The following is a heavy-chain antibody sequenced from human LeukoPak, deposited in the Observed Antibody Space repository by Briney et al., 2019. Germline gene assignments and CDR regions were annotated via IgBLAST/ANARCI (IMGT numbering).Heavy chain of an antibody. J-gene: IGHJ1*01. V-gene: IGHV1-69*01. D-gene: IGHD5-18*01. Sequence: GSSVKVSCKASGGTFSSYAISWVRQAPGQGLEWMGGIIPIFGTANYAQKLQGRVTITADESTSTAYMELSSLRSEDTAVYYCARDTAIPRGYFQHWGQGTLVTVSS. CDR1: GGTFSSYA. CDR2: IIPIFGTA. CDR3: ARDTAIPRGYFQH.